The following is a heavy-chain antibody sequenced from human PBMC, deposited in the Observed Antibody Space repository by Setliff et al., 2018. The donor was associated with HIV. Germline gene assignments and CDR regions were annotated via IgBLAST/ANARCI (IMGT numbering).Heavy chain of an antibody. J-gene: IGHJ6*03. CDR2: VCYSRSS. Sequence: PSETLSLTCSVSGGSISGYYWTWIRQPPGKGLEWIGNVCYSRSSYYNPSLKSRVTISVDTSKNQFSLKLSSVTAADTAVYYCARGYPVSYYYYMDVWGKGTTVTVSS. D-gene: IGHD3-16*02. CDR3: ARGYPVSYYYYMDV. V-gene: IGHV4-59*12. CDR1: GGSISGYY.